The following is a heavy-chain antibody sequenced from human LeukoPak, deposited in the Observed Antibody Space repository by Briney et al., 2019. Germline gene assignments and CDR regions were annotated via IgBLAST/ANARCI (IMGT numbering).Heavy chain of an antibody. CDR2: ISSSSSYI. D-gene: IGHD6-6*01. CDR3: PREYSSSPGGHFDY. V-gene: IGHV3-21*01. Sequence: GGSLRLSCAASGFTFSSYSMNWVRQAPGKGLEWVSSISSSSSYIYYADSVKGRFTISRDNAKNSLYLQMNSLRAEDTAVYYCPREYSSSPGGHFDYWGQGTLVTVSS. CDR1: GFTFSSYS. J-gene: IGHJ4*02.